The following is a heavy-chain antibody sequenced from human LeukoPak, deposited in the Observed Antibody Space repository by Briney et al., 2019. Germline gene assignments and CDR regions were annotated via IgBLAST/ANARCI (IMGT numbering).Heavy chain of an antibody. Sequence: GGSLRLSCTASGFTLRNYWMHWVRQVPGKRLVWVSRISGDESVTNYADSVQGRFTISRDNAKNILYLQIHSLRSEDTAVYYCARYSSSSGGASYYLDYWGHGTLVTVSS. CDR3: ARYSSSSGGASYYLDY. D-gene: IGHD6-6*01. V-gene: IGHV3-74*01. J-gene: IGHJ4*01. CDR2: ISGDESVT. CDR1: GFTLRNYW.